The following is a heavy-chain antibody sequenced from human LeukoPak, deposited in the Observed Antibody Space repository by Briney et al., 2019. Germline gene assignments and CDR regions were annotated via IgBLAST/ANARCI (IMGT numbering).Heavy chain of an antibody. Sequence: PSETLSLTCSVSGASISSSSYYWGWIRQPPGKGLEWIGSIYYSGSTYYNPSLKSRVTISVDTSKNQFSLKLSSVTAAGTAVYYCARAKTTVDYWGQGTLVTVSS. CDR2: IYYSGST. D-gene: IGHD4-11*01. J-gene: IGHJ4*02. V-gene: IGHV4-39*07. CDR3: ARAKTTVDY. CDR1: GASISSSSYY.